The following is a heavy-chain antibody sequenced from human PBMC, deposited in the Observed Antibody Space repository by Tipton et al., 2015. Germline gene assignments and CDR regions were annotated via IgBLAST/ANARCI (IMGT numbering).Heavy chain of an antibody. CDR1: GFTFNDAW. CDR2: INWNSYNR. V-gene: IGHV3-9*01. CDR3: AKDTNNGYHDSGYYLDH. D-gene: IGHD3-22*01. Sequence: SLRLSCAASGFTFNDAWMSWVRHSPGKGLEWVSGINWNSYNRHYADSVTGRFIISRDNAKNSLYLQMNSLRTEDTAFYYCAKDTNNGYHDSGYYLDHWGQGTLVTVSS. J-gene: IGHJ4*02.